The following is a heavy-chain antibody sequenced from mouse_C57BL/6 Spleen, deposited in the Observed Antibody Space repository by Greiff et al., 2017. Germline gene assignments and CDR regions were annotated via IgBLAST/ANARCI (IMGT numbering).Heavy chain of an antibody. V-gene: IGHV2-5*01. J-gene: IGHJ4*01. D-gene: IGHD2-2*01. CDR3: DKGRLREYYYAMDY. Sequence: QVQLKESGPGLVQPSQSLSITCTVSGFSLTSYGVHWVRQSPGKGLEWLGVIWRGGSTDYNAAFMSRLGITKDNSKNQVFFKMNSRQADDTAIYYWDKGRLREYYYAMDYWGQGTSVTVSS. CDR2: IWRGGST. CDR1: GFSLTSYG.